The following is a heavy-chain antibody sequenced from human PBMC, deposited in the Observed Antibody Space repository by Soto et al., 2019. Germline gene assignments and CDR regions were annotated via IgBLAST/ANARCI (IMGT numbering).Heavy chain of an antibody. Sequence: EVQLLESGGGLVQPGGSLRLSCAASGFTFSNYAVTWVRQAPGKGLEWVSTISGSGGSTYYADSVKGRFTISRDNSKNSLYLQMNSLRAEDTAVYYCAKDQGSSWYEIDYWGQEPWSPSP. J-gene: IGHJ4*01. V-gene: IGHV3-23*01. D-gene: IGHD6-13*01. CDR1: GFTFSNYA. CDR3: AKDQGSSWYEIDY. CDR2: ISGSGGST.